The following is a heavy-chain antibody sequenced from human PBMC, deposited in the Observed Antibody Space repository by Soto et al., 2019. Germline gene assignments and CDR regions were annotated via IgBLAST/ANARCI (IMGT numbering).Heavy chain of an antibody. CDR1: GGSFSGYY. J-gene: IGHJ4*02. Sequence: SETLSLTCAVYGGSFSGYYWSWIRQPPGKGLEWIGEINHSGSTNYNPSLKSRVTISVDTSKNQFSLKLSSVTAADTAVYYCATLRGSRQLWFQDGGGFDYWGQGTLVTVSS. CDR2: INHSGST. V-gene: IGHV4-34*01. D-gene: IGHD5-18*01. CDR3: ATLRGSRQLWFQDGGGFDY.